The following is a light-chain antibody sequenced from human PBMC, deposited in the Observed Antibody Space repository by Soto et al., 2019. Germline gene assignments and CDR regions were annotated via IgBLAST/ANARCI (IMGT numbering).Light chain of an antibody. Sequence: DIQMTQSPSTLSASVGDRVTITCRARQSISSWLAWYQQKPGKAPKLLIYDDSSLESGVPSRFSGSGSGTECPLTISSLQPDDFASYYCQQYNSYSCTFGQGTKVEL. J-gene: IGKJ1*01. CDR3: QQYNSYSCT. CDR2: DDS. CDR1: QSISSW. V-gene: IGKV1-5*01.